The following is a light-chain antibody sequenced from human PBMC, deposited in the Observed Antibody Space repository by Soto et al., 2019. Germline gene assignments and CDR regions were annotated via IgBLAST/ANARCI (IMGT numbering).Light chain of an antibody. CDR1: SSNIGAGYD. V-gene: IGLV1-40*01. J-gene: IGLJ1*01. Sequence: QLVLTQPPSVSGAPGQRVTISCTGSSSNIGAGYDVHWYQQLPGTAPKLLISGNSNRPSGVPDRFSGSKSGTSASLAITGLQAEDEADYYCQAYDSSLSVGVFVTGTKLNVL. CDR3: QAYDSSLSVGV. CDR2: GNS.